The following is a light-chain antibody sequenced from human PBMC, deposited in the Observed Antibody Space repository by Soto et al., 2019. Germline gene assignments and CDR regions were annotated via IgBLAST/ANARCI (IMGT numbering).Light chain of an antibody. V-gene: IGLV2-14*01. J-gene: IGLJ2*01. CDR2: EVS. CDR3: CSYAGPSTFVI. CDR1: SSDVGGYNY. Sequence: QSALTQPASVSGSPGQSITISCTGTSSDVGGYNYVSWYQQHPGKAPKLMIYEVSNRPSGVSNRFSGSKSGNTASLTISGLQADDEADYYCCSYAGPSTFVIFGGGTQLTVL.